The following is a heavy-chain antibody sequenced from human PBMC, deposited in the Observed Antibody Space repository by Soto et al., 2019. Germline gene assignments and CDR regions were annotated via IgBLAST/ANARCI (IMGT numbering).Heavy chain of an antibody. D-gene: IGHD1-20*01. CDR1: GFTVSSNY. CDR2: IYSGGST. Sequence: GGSLRLSCAASGFTVSSNYMSWVRQAPGKGLEWVSVIYSGGSTYYADSVKGRFTISRDNSKNTLYLQMNSLRAEDTAVYYCAREYNLNWFDPWGQGTLVTVSS. V-gene: IGHV3-66*01. CDR3: AREYNLNWFDP. J-gene: IGHJ5*02.